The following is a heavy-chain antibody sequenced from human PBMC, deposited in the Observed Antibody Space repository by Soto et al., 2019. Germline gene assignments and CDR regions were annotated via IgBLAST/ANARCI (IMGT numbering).Heavy chain of an antibody. CDR3: TRGGGITIFGVVIIDDGFDP. J-gene: IGHJ5*02. CDR2: IRSKAYGGTT. CDR1: GFTFGDYA. D-gene: IGHD3-3*01. Sequence: GGSLRLSCTASGFTFGDYAMSWFRQAPGKGLEWVGFIRSKAYGGTTEYAASVKGRFTISRDDSKSIAYLQMNSLKTEETAVYYCTRGGGITIFGVVIIDDGFDPWGQGTLVTVSS. V-gene: IGHV3-49*03.